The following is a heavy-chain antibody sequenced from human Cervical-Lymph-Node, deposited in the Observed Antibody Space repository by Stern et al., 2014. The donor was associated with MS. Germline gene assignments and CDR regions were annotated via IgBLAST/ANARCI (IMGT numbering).Heavy chain of an antibody. CDR1: GFTFSSSG. CDR2: IWYDGSNK. J-gene: IGHJ4*02. Sequence: VQLVESGGGVVQPGRSLRLSCAASGFTFSSSGMHWVRQAPGKGMEWVAVIWYDGSNKYYADSVKGRFTISRDNSKNTLYLQMNSLRAEDTAVYYCARDRGGKGPVDYWGQGTLVTVSS. V-gene: IGHV3-33*01. D-gene: IGHD3-10*01. CDR3: ARDRGGKGPVDY.